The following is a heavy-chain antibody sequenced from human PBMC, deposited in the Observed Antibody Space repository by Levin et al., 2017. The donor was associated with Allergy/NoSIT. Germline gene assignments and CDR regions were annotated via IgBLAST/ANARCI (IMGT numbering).Heavy chain of an antibody. D-gene: IGHD6-13*01. CDR1: GFTFKDYF. CDR3: ARGRGSWDY. CDR2: ISGSGDSI. J-gene: IGHJ4*02. V-gene: IGHV3-11*01. Sequence: GASVKVSCAASGFTFKDYFMSWIRQAPGKGPEWVSYISGSGDSIYYADSVKGRFIFSRDNAGNSVHLQMNSLRAEDTAVYYCARGRGSWDYWGQGTLVTVSS.